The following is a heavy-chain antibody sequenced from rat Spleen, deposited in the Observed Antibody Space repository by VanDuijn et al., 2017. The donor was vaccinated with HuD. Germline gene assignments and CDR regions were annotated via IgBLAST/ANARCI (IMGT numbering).Heavy chain of an antibody. CDR3: ARVAAISTSRSYFDY. J-gene: IGHJ2*01. CDR2: ITKDSSII. D-gene: IGHD1-2*01. Sequence: EVKLVESGGGLVQPGRSLKLSCAASGFNFNDHWMGWVRQAPGKGLEWIGEITKDSSIINYTPSLKDKFTISRDNAQNTLYLQMSKLGSEDTATYYCARVAAISTSRSYFDYWGQGVMVTVSS. V-gene: IGHV4-2*01. CDR1: GFNFNDHW.